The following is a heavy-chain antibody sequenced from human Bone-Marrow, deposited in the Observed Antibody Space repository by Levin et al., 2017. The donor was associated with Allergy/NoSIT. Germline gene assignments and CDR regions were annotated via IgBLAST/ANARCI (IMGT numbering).Heavy chain of an antibody. CDR3: ARFFVVRYSSSARPQYYFDY. CDR1: GYTFTSYD. Sequence: ASVKVSCKASGYTFTSYDINWVRQATGQGLEWMGWMNPNSGNTGYAQKFQGRVTMTRNTSISTAYMELSSLRSEDTAVYYCARFFVVRYSSSARPQYYFDYWGQGTLVTVSS. CDR2: MNPNSGNT. D-gene: IGHD6-6*01. V-gene: IGHV1-8*01. J-gene: IGHJ4*02.